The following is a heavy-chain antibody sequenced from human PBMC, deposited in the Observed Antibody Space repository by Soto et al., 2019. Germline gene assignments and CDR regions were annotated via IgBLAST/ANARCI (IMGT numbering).Heavy chain of an antibody. CDR1: GFTFSSYW. J-gene: IGHJ4*02. CDR3: ARGTVAGTENFDY. CDR2: IKQDGSEK. D-gene: IGHD6-19*01. V-gene: IGHV3-7*01. Sequence: GGSLRLSCAASGFTFSSYWMSWVRQAPGKGLEWVANIKQDGSEKYYVDSVKGRFTISRDNAKNSLYLQMNSLRAEDTAVYYCARGTVAGTENFDYRGQGTLVTVSS.